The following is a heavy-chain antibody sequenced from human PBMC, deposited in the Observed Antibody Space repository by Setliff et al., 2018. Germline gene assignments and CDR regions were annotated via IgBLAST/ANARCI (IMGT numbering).Heavy chain of an antibody. CDR1: GYTFSDYW. Sequence: SLKISCRGSGYTFSDYWIGWVRQMPGKGLEWMGIICPGDSDTRYSPSFQGQVTFSADKSISTAYLQWSSLKASGTATYYCARVVGADGIGIDYWGQGTVVTVSS. J-gene: IGHJ4*02. CDR2: ICPGDSDT. D-gene: IGHD2-15*01. V-gene: IGHV5-51*01. CDR3: ARVVGADGIGIDY.